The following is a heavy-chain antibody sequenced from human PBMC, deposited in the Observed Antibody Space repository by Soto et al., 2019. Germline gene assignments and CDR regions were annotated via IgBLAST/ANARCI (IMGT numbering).Heavy chain of an antibody. V-gene: IGHV3-23*01. CDR1: GFTFRIYA. D-gene: IGHD5-18*01. CDR2: IRASTDST. CDR3: VRGGYTAYFEY. J-gene: IGHJ4*02. Sequence: EVQLLESGGGLAQPGGSLRLSCAASGFTFRIYAMTWVSQAPGKGLEWVSTIRASTDSTYYADSVKGRITISRDNSKNTAYLQMNILEADDTAIYFCVRGGYTAYFEYWGQGIMVSVSS.